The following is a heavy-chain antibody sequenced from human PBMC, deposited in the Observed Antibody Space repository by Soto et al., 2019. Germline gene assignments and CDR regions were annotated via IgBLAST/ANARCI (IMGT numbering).Heavy chain of an antibody. CDR1: GYTFTSYG. Sequence: ASVKVSCTASGYTFTSYGISWVRQAPGQGLEWMGWISAYNGNTNYAQKLQGRVTMTTDTSTSTAYMELRSLRSDDTAVYYRARGPHLYSSSWSQDYYYYGMDVWGQGTTVTVSS. V-gene: IGHV1-18*01. CDR3: ARGPHLYSSSWSQDYYYYGMDV. D-gene: IGHD6-13*01. J-gene: IGHJ6*02. CDR2: ISAYNGNT.